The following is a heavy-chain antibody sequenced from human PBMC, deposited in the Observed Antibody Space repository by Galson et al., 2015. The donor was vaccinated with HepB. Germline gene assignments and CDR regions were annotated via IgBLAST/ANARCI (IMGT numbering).Heavy chain of an antibody. CDR1: GYTFTSYG. D-gene: IGHD3-9*01. J-gene: IGHJ4*02. CDR2: ISAYNGNT. CDR3: ARVPATYYDILTGYYEGYYFDY. V-gene: IGHV1-18*01. Sequence: SVKVSCKASGYTFTSYGISWVRQAPGQGLEWMGWISAYNGNTNYAQKLQGRVTMTTDTSTSTAYMELRSLRSDDTAVYYCARVPATYYDILTGYYEGYYFDYWGQGTLVTVSS.